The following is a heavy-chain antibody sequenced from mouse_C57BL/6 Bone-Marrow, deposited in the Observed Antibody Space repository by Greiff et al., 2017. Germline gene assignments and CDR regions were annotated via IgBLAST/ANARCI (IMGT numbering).Heavy chain of an antibody. CDR2: ISSGGDYI. CDR1: GFTFSSYA. D-gene: IGHD3-3*01. Sequence: VKLMESGEGLVKPGGSLKLSCAASGFTFSSYAMSWVRQTPEKRLEWVAYISSGGDYIYYADTVKGRFTISRDNARNTLYLQMSSLKSEDTAMYYCTRDGADYFDYWGQGTTLTVSS. CDR3: TRDGADYFDY. J-gene: IGHJ2*01. V-gene: IGHV5-9-1*02.